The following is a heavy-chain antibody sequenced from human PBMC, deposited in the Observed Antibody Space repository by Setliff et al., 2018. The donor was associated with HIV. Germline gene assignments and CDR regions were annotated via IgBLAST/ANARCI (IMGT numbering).Heavy chain of an antibody. CDR3: ARDHVFGSRTGFDP. D-gene: IGHD3-10*01. V-gene: IGHV4-34*01. CDR2: INHHKHT. CDR1: GGSFGGYY. Sequence: SETLSLTCVVYGGSFGGYYWSWIRQPPGKGLEWIGEINHHKHTNSNASLRSRVMISVDTSKNQFSLKLSAVTAADTAVYYCARDHVFGSRTGFDPWGPGILVTVSS. J-gene: IGHJ5*02.